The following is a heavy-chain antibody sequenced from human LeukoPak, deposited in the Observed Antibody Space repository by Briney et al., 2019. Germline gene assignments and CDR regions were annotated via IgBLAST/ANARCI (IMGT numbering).Heavy chain of an antibody. CDR2: IKEDGSET. J-gene: IGHJ4*02. V-gene: IGHV3-7*01. CDR1: GFTFIDYW. CDR3: ARATIFGVFSALGALDS. Sequence: GGSLRLSCPASGFTFIDYWMTWVRQAPGRGLEFLASIKEDGSETYYVDSVEGRFTTSRDNAKNSLFLQMNSLRAEETAVYYSARATIFGVFSALGALDSWGQGPLVTVSS. D-gene: IGHD3-3*01.